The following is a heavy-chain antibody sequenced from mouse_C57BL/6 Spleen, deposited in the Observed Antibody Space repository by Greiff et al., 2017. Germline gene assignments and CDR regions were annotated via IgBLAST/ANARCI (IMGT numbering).Heavy chain of an antibody. CDR1: GYTFTSYW. D-gene: IGHD2-1*01. J-gene: IGHJ3*01. CDR3: ARYNGNYEAWFAY. V-gene: IGHV1-64*01. Sequence: QVQLQQSGAELVKPGASVKLSCKASGYTFTSYWMHWVKQRPGQGLEWIGMIHPNSGSTNYNEKFKSKATLTVDKSSSTAYMQLSSLTSEDSAVYYCARYNGNYEAWFAYWGQGTLVTVSA. CDR2: IHPNSGST.